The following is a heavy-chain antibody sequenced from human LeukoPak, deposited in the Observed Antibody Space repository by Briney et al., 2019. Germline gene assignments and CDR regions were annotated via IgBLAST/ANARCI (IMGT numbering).Heavy chain of an antibody. J-gene: IGHJ5*02. CDR3: ARDGGITMVRGDGWFDP. D-gene: IGHD3-10*01. Sequence: ASVKVSCKASGYTFTGYGISWVRQAPGQGLEWMGWISAYNGNTNYAQKLQGRVTMTTDTSTSTAYMELRSLRSDDTAVYYCARDGGITMVRGDGWFDPWGQGTLVTVSS. CDR1: GYTFTGYG. CDR2: ISAYNGNT. V-gene: IGHV1-18*01.